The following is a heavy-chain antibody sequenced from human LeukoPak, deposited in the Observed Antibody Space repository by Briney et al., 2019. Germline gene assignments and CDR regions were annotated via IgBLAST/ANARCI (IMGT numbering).Heavy chain of an antibody. Sequence: GGSLRLSCAASGFTFSSYAMSWVRQAPGKGLEWVAVIWYDGSNKYYADSVKGRFTISRDNSKNSLYLQMNSLRAEDTAVYYCAREGDYDILTGYLYYFDYWGQGTLVTVSS. CDR1: GFTFSSYA. CDR3: AREGDYDILTGYLYYFDY. J-gene: IGHJ4*02. V-gene: IGHV3-33*08. CDR2: IWYDGSNK. D-gene: IGHD3-9*01.